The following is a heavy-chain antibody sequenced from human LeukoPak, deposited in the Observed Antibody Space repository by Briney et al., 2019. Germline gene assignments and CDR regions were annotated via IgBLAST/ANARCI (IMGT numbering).Heavy chain of an antibody. Sequence: GGSLRLSCATSGFTFSNYAMHWVRRAPGKGLEWVAIIWRDGSNKNYADSVKGRFTISRDNSKDTLYLQMNSLRAGDTAVYFCARSPHDYWGQGTLVTVSS. CDR2: IWRDGSNK. CDR3: ARSPHDY. J-gene: IGHJ4*02. V-gene: IGHV3-33*01. CDR1: GFTFSNYA.